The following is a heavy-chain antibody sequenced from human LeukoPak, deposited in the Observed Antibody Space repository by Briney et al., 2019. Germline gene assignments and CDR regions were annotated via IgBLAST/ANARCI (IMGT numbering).Heavy chain of an antibody. D-gene: IGHD3-3*02. V-gene: IGHV3-53*01. J-gene: IGHJ2*01. CDR3: ARIGDHFHRYLDL. CDR2: LYSGADT. Sequence: SGGSLRLSCTASGFTVATNYMNWVRQPPGKGLEWVSILYSGADTYYADSVKGRFVVSRDSSKNMLFLHMNALRPEDTAVYYCARIGDHFHRYLDLWGRGTLVTVPS. CDR1: GFTVATNY.